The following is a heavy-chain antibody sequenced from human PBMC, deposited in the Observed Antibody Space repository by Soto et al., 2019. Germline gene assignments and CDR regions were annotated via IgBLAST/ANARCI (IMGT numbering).Heavy chain of an antibody. D-gene: IGHD3-22*01. Sequence: EVQLVESGGGLVQPGGSLRLSCAASGFTFSSYSMNWVRQAPGKVLEWVSYISSSSSTIYYADSVKGRFTISRDNAKTSLYLQMNSLSDEDTAVYYCARAVMSSSGYLFDYWGQGTLVTVSS. CDR1: GFTFSSYS. CDR3: ARAVMSSSGYLFDY. J-gene: IGHJ4*02. CDR2: ISSSSSTI. V-gene: IGHV3-48*02.